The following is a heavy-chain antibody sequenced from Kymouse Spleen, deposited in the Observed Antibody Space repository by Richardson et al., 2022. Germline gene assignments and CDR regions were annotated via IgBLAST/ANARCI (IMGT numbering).Heavy chain of an antibody. CDR1: GGSFSGYY. V-gene: IGHV4-34*01. CDR3: AREGPYCSSTSCYKGWFDP. J-gene: IGHJ5*02. Sequence: QVQLQQWGAGLLKPSETLSLTCAVYGGSFSGYYWSWIRQPPGKGLEWIGEINHSGSTNYNPSLKSRVTISVDTSKNQFSLKLSSVTAADTAVYYCAREGPYCSSTSCYKGWFDPWGQGTLVTVSS. CDR2: INHSGST. D-gene: IGHD2-2*02.